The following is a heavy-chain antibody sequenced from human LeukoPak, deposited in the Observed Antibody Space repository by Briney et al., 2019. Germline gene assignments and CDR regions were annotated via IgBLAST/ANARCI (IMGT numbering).Heavy chain of an antibody. D-gene: IGHD3-22*01. CDR3: AKTYYDSSGYSWVDY. V-gene: IGHV3-30*18. CDR2: ISYDGSNE. Sequence: GGSLRLSCAASGFTFSSYGMPWVRQAPGKGLEWVAVISYDGSNEYYADSVKGRFTISRDNSKNTLYLQMNSLRAEDTAVYYCAKTYYDSSGYSWVDYWGQGTLVTVSS. CDR1: GFTFSSYG. J-gene: IGHJ4*02.